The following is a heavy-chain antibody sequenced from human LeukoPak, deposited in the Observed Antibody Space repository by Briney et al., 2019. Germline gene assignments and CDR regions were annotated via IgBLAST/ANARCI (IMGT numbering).Heavy chain of an antibody. Sequence: GGSLRLSCAASGFTFDDYAMHWVRQAPGRGLEWVSGISWNSGSIGYADSVKGRFTISRDNAKNSLYLQMNSLRAEDTALYYCAKDRRGSIAAAGAIDYWGQGTLVTVSS. V-gene: IGHV3-9*01. D-gene: IGHD6-13*01. CDR3: AKDRRGSIAAAGAIDY. J-gene: IGHJ4*02. CDR2: ISWNSGSI. CDR1: GFTFDDYA.